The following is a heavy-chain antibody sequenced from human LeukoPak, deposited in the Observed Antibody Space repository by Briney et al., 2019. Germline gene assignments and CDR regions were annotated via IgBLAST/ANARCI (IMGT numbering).Heavy chain of an antibody. D-gene: IGHD6-13*01. CDR1: GFTFSGSA. CDR2: IRSKANSYAT. J-gene: IGHJ5*02. V-gene: IGHV3-73*01. CDR3: TIIAAAPPSVGNWFDP. Sequence: GGSLRLSCAASGFTFSGSAMHWVRQASGKGLEWVGRIRSKANSYATAYAASVKGRFTISRDDSKNTAYLQMNSLKTEDTAVYYCTIIAAAPPSVGNWFDPWGQGTLVTVSS.